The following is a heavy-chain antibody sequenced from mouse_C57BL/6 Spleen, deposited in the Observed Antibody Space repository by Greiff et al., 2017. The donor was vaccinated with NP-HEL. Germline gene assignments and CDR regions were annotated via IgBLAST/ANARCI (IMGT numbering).Heavy chain of an antibody. CDR3: ADYEGYWYFDV. Sequence: EVQLQESGPGLVKPSQSLSLTCSVTGYSITSGYYWNWIRQFPGNKLEWMGYISYDGSNNYNPSLKNRISITRDTSKNQFFLKLNSVTTEDTATYYCADYEGYWYFDVWGTGTTVTVSS. CDR1: GYSITSGYY. J-gene: IGHJ1*03. D-gene: IGHD1-1*01. V-gene: IGHV3-6*01. CDR2: ISYDGSN.